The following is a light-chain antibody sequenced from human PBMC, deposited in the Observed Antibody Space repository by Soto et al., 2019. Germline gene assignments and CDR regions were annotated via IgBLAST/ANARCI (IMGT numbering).Light chain of an antibody. CDR1: SSNIGESY. Sequence: QSVSTQPPSVSAAPGQKVTISCSGSSSNIGESYVSWYQHLPGTAPKLLIYDNNKRPSGIPDRFSGSSSGTSATLGITGLQTGDEADYYCGTWDSSLSTGIFGGGTKLTVL. CDR2: DNN. V-gene: IGLV1-51*01. CDR3: GTWDSSLSTGI. J-gene: IGLJ2*01.